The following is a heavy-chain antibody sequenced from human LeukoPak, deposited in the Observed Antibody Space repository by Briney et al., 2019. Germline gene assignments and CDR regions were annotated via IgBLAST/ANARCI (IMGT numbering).Heavy chain of an antibody. CDR3: ARATREAAAGNSPYYFDY. CDR2: INHSGST. J-gene: IGHJ4*02. V-gene: IGHV4-34*01. D-gene: IGHD6-13*01. Sequence: LETLSLTCAVYGGSFSGYYWSWIRQPPGKGLEWIGEINHSGSTNYNPSLKSRVTISVDTSKNQFSLKLSSVTAADTAVYYCARATREAAAGNSPYYFDYWGQGTLVTVSS. CDR1: GGSFSGYY.